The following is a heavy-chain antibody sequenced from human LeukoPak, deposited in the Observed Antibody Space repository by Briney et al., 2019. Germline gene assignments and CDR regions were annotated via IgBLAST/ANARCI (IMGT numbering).Heavy chain of an antibody. Sequence: GGSLRLSCAASGFTVSSNYMSWMRQAPGKGLEWLSHISSSSSFTHYADSVEGRFTISRDNAKNSLYLQMNSLRAEDTALYYCARDLFSGYDPRTFDLWGQGTLVTVSS. V-gene: IGHV3-11*06. J-gene: IGHJ4*02. D-gene: IGHD5-12*01. CDR2: ISSSSSFT. CDR3: ARDLFSGYDPRTFDL. CDR1: GFTVSSNY.